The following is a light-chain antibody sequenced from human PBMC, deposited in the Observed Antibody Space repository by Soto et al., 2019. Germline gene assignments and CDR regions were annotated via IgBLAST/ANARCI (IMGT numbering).Light chain of an antibody. CDR1: SSDVGGYNF. V-gene: IGLV2-14*01. CDR3: SSYTTVSTIV. J-gene: IGLJ1*01. Sequence: QLVLTQPASVSGSPGQSITISCTGTSSDVGGYNFVSWYQHHPGRAPKLMIYEVNDRPSGVSNRFSGSKSGNTASLTISGLQADDEADYYCSSYTTVSTIVFGSGTKLTVL. CDR2: EVN.